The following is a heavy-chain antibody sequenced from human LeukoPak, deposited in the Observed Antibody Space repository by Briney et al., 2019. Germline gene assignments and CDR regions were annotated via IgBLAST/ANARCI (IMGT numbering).Heavy chain of an antibody. Sequence: PSETLSLTCTVSGGSISSYYWSWIRQPPGKGLEWIGYIYYSGSTNYNPSLKSRVTISVDTSKNQFSLKLSSVTAADTAVYYCASPPHIVVVPADPYCFDYWGQGTLVTVSS. CDR3: ASPPHIVVVPADPYCFDY. CDR1: GGSISSYY. J-gene: IGHJ4*02. D-gene: IGHD2-2*01. V-gene: IGHV4-59*12. CDR2: IYYSGST.